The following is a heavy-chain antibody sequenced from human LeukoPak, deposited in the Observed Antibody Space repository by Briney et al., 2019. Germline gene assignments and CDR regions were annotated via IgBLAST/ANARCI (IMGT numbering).Heavy chain of an antibody. D-gene: IGHD3-9*01. CDR3: AKGEDYDILTGYLGY. CDR1: GFTFSSYG. Sequence: GGSLRLSCAASGFTFSSYGMHWVRQAPGKGLEWVAFIRYDGSNKYYADSVKGRFTISRDNSKNTLYLQMNSLRAEDTAVYYCAKGEDYDILTGYLGYWGQGTLVTVPS. J-gene: IGHJ4*02. CDR2: IRYDGSNK. V-gene: IGHV3-30*02.